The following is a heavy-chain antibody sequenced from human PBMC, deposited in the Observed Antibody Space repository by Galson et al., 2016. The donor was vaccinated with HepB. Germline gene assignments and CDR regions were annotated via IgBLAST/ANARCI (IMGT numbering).Heavy chain of an antibody. J-gene: IGHJ4*02. CDR2: INGNSGDT. Sequence: SVKVSCKASGYTFTGYYLHWVRQAPGQGVEWMGWINGNSGDTKYAQKFQGRVTVTRDTSISTAYMELSSLTSDDTAVYYCTRVGGGYPYGGQGTVVGVSS. D-gene: IGHD5-12*01. V-gene: IGHV1-2*02. CDR3: TRVGGGYPY. CDR1: GYTFTGYY.